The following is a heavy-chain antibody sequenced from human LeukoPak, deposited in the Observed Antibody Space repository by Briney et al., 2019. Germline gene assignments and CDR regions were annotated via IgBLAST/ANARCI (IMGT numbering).Heavy chain of an antibody. CDR1: GYTFIGYY. J-gene: IGHJ4*02. Sequence: ASVKVPCKASGYTFIGYYMHWVRQAPGQGLEWMGWINPNSGGTNYAQKFQGRVTMTRDTSISTAYMELSRLRSDDTAVYYCARVDTAMATVPDYWGQGTLVTVSS. D-gene: IGHD5-18*01. CDR3: ARVDTAMATVPDY. CDR2: INPNSGGT. V-gene: IGHV1-2*02.